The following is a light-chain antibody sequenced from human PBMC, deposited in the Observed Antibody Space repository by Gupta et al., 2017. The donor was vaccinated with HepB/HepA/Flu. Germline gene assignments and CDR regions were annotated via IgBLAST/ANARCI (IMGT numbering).Light chain of an antibody. V-gene: IGKV3-11*01. CDR2: DAS. Sequence: EIVLTQSPATLSLSPGERATLSCRASQSIGNYLAWFQQKPGQAPRLLIYDASTRATGIPARFSGGGSGTDFTLTISSLEPEDFAAYYCQQRGNWPTFGGGTRVEVK. J-gene: IGKJ4*01. CDR1: QSIGNY. CDR3: QQRGNWPT.